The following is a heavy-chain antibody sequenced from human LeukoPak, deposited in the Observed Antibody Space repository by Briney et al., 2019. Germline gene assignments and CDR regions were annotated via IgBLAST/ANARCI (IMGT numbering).Heavy chain of an antibody. Sequence: GGSLRLSCAASGFTFSSYWMSWVRQAPGKGLEWVANIKQDGSEKYYVDSVKGRFTISRDNAKNSLYLQMNSLRAEDTAVYYCARVMSSSGWVNGFDPWGQGTLVTVSS. V-gene: IGHV3-7*01. CDR1: GFTFSSYW. J-gene: IGHJ5*02. CDR2: IKQDGSEK. CDR3: ARVMSSSGWVNGFDP. D-gene: IGHD6-13*01.